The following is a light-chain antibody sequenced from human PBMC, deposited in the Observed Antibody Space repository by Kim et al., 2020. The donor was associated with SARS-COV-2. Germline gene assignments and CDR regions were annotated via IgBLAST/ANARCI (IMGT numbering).Light chain of an antibody. V-gene: IGKV1-39*01. J-gene: IGKJ2*01. Sequence: DIQMTQSPSSLSASVGDRVTITCRASQSISSYLNWYQQKPGKAPKLLIYAASSLQSGVPSRFSGSGSGTDFTLTISSLQPEDFATYYCRQSYSTPYTFGQGTRLEL. CDR1: QSISSY. CDR3: RQSYSTPYT. CDR2: AAS.